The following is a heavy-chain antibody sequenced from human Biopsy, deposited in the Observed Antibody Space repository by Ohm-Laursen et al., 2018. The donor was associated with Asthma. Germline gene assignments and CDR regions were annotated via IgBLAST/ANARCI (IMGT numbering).Heavy chain of an antibody. CDR2: IYYTGTT. D-gene: IGHD3-3*01. V-gene: IGHV4-59*01. CDR1: GGSISGFY. J-gene: IGHJ4*02. CDR3: ARDFGGWYYFDN. Sequence: GTLSLTCTVSGGSISGFYWSWIRQPPGKGLEWIGYIYYTGTTNHNPSLESRVSISVDTSKNQFSLKLTSVTAADTAVYYCARDFGGWYYFDNWGQGSLVTVSS.